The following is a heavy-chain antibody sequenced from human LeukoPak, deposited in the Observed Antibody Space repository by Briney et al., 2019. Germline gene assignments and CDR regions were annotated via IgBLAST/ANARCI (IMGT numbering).Heavy chain of an antibody. D-gene: IGHD2-21*02. V-gene: IGHV3-23*01. CDR2: ISGSGGST. J-gene: IGHJ1*01. CDR1: GFTFSSYA. CDR3: AKAFAKVTAIPRYFQH. Sequence: GGSLRLSCAASGFTFSSYAMGWVRQAPGKGLEWVSAISGSGGSTYYADSVKGRFTISRDNSKNTLYLQMNSLRAEDTAVYYCAKAFAKVTAIPRYFQHWGQGTLVTVSS.